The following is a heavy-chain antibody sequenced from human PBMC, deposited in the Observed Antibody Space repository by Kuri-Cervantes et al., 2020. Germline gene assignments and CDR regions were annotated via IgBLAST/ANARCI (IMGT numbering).Heavy chain of an antibody. Sequence: ESLKISCTVSGGSISSYYWGWIRQPPGKGLEWIGYIYYSGSTNYNPSLKSRVTISVDTSKNQFSLKLSSVTAADTAVYYCASSSGWLLLREGDPFDYWGQGTLVTVSS. CDR2: IYYSGST. CDR3: ASSSGWLLLREGDPFDY. J-gene: IGHJ4*02. CDR1: GGSISSYY. D-gene: IGHD3-22*01. V-gene: IGHV4-59*13.